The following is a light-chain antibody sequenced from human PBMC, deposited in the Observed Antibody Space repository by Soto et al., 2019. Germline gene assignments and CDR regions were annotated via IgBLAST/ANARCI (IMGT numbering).Light chain of an antibody. J-gene: IGKJ2*01. Sequence: DIQMTQSPSSLSASVGDRVTITCRASQHISRSLNWYQQKPAKAPMLLIYAASSLQSAVPSRFTGSCSGTDFTITISRLQTEDFAKDYCQQCYSTQDTFGRGNKLEIK. CDR2: AAS. CDR1: QHISRS. V-gene: IGKV1-39*01. CDR3: QQCYSTQDT.